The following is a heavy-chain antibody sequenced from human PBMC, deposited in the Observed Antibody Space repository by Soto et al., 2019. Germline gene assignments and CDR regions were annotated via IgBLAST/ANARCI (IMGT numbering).Heavy chain of an antibody. CDR3: ATDRGGYCSGGSCPEAWFDP. D-gene: IGHD2-15*01. J-gene: IGHJ5*02. Sequence: QVQLVQSGAEEKKPGASVKVSCKASGYTFTTYPMNWLRQAPGQRPEWMGWINVGNGGTKYSQKFQGRVSITRDTSASTAYMQLSRLRSDDTAVYYCATDRGGYCSGGSCPEAWFDPWGQGNLVTVTS. CDR2: INVGNGGT. CDR1: GYTFTTYP. V-gene: IGHV1-3*05.